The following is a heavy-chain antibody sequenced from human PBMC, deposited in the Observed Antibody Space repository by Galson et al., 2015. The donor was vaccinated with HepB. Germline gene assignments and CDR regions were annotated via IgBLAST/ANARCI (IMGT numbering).Heavy chain of an antibody. CDR2: IYWDDDK. J-gene: IGHJ4*02. CDR3: ARTVRWFGVSPFGY. Sequence: PALVKPTQTLTLTCTFSGFSLSTSGVGVGWIRQPPGKALEWLALIYWDDDKRYSPPLKSRLTITKDTSKNQVVLTMTNMDPVDTATYYCARTVRWFGVSPFGYWGQGTLVTVSS. D-gene: IGHD3-10*01. V-gene: IGHV2-5*02. CDR1: GFSLSTSGVG.